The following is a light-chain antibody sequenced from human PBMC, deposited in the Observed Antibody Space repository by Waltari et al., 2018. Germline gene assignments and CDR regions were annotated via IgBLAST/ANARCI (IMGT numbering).Light chain of an antibody. CDR1: ASSKKY. V-gene: IGLV3-10*01. CDR2: EDI. J-gene: IGLJ3*02. Sequence: SYELTQPPSVSVSPGQTARNTCSGAASSKKYASWYQQKSGQAPVLVIYEDIKRPTGIPERFSGSSSGTTATLTISGAHVDDEADYYCYSTDFSGHDRVFGGGTKLTIL. CDR3: YSTDFSGHDRV.